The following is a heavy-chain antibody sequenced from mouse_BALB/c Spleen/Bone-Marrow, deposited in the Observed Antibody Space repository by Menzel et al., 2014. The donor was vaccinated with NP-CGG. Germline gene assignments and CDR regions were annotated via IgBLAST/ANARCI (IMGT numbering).Heavy chain of an antibody. CDR3: SRGYGNCFDY. CDR1: GFTFSSSI. Sequence: EVQLVESGGGLVKPGGSLKLSCSASGFTFSSSIMSWVRQTPEKRLEWVATISTGGTYTYYPDSVKGRFTISRDNAKNTLYLQVSSLKSEDTAMYYCSRGYGNCFDYWGQGTTLTVSS. CDR2: ISTGGTYT. D-gene: IGHD2-10*02. J-gene: IGHJ2*01. V-gene: IGHV5-6-4*01.